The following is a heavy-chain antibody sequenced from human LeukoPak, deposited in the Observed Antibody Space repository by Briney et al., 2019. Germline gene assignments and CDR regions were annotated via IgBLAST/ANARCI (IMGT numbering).Heavy chain of an antibody. CDR3: AKSYSGSYYVIDY. V-gene: IGHV3-30-3*02. J-gene: IGHJ4*02. D-gene: IGHD1-26*01. CDR2: ISYDGSNK. CDR1: GFTFSGYA. Sequence: PGRSLRLSCAASGFTFSGYAIHWVRQAPGKGLEWVALISYDGSNKYYADSVKGRFTISRDNSKNTLYLQMNSLRTEDTAVYYCAKSYSGSYYVIDYWGQGILVTVSS.